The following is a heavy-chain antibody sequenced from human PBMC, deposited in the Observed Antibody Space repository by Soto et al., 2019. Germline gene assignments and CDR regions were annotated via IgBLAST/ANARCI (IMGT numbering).Heavy chain of an antibody. J-gene: IGHJ3*01. V-gene: IGHV1-46*01. Sequence: QVQLVQSGAEVKQPGASVKISCKASGYTLSSNYLHWVREAPGQGLEWMGMINPTSDYTNFAQNFTRRVLLTEDASTSTVYMELTSLRLDDTAVYFCARVGPPINALDLWGQGTMVAVSS. CDR3: ARVGPPINALDL. CDR1: GYTLSSNY. CDR2: INPTSDYT.